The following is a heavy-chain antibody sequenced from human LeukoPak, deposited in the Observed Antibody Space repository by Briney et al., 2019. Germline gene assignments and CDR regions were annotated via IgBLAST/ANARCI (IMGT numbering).Heavy chain of an antibody. Sequence: PGGSLRLSCAGSGYTLDDYAMHWVRQAPGKGLEWVSGIYWNSGSIGYADSVKGRFTISRDNAKNSLYLQMNSLRVEDTALYYCAKEMGGRQWLVPLDYWGRETLVAVSS. J-gene: IGHJ4*02. V-gene: IGHV3-9*01. CDR2: IYWNSGSI. CDR3: AKEMGGRQWLVPLDY. CDR1: GYTLDDYA. D-gene: IGHD6-19*01.